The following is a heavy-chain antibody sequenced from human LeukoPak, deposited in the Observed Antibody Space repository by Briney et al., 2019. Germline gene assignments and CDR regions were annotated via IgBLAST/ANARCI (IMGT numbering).Heavy chain of an antibody. D-gene: IGHD2/OR15-2a*01. CDR3: AREWGPTTIYGY. Sequence: SQTLSLTCAISGDSVSSSSAAWNWIRQSPSRGLEWLGRTYYRSRWYRITINPDTSKNQFSLKLNSVTPEDAAVFYCAREWGPTTIYGYWGQGTLVTVSS. J-gene: IGHJ4*02. CDR2: TYYRSRWY. V-gene: IGHV6-1*01. CDR1: GDSVSSSSAA.